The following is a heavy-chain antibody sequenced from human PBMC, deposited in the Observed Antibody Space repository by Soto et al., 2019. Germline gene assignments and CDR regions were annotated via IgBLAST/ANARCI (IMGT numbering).Heavy chain of an antibody. Sequence: SETLSLTCAVYGGSFSGYYWSWIRQPPGKGMEWIGEINHSGRTNYNPSLKSRLTISVDTSKNQLSLRVRSVTAAATAVYYCARDWASHGMDVWGQGTTVTVYS. CDR1: GGSFSGYY. J-gene: IGHJ6*02. D-gene: IGHD3-16*01. CDR3: ARDWASHGMDV. CDR2: INHSGRT. V-gene: IGHV4-34*01.